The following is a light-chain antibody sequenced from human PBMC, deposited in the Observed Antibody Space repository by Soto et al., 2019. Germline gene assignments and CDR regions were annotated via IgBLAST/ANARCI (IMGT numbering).Light chain of an antibody. CDR1: KLAYKY. V-gene: IGLV3-1*01. J-gene: IGLJ2*01. CDR2: QDN. Sequence: SYELTQPPSVSVSPGQTASITCSGDKLAYKYVCWYQKKPGQSPILVIYQDNKRPSGIPERFSGSNSGNTATLTISGTQSMDEADYYCQAWDSSTVVFGGGTKLTVL. CDR3: QAWDSSTVV.